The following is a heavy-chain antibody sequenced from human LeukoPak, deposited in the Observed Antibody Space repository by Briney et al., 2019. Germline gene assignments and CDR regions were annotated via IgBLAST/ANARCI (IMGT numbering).Heavy chain of an antibody. CDR2: IYYSGST. Sequence: SETLSLTCTVSGGSISPYYWSWIRQPPGKRLEWIGYIYYSGSTNYNSSLKSRVTMSVDTSKNQFSLKVNSVTAADTAVYYCARATSTGYFYFDSWGQGTLVTVSS. CDR3: ARATSTGYFYFDS. J-gene: IGHJ4*02. V-gene: IGHV4-59*01. CDR1: GGSISPYY. D-gene: IGHD3-22*01.